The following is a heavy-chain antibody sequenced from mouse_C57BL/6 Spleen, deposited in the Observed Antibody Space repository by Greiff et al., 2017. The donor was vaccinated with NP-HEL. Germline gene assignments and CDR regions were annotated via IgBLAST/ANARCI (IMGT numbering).Heavy chain of an antibody. CDR3: TREAAQAAWFAY. Sequence: VQLKESGEGLVKPGGSLKLSCAASGFTFSSYAMSWVRQTPEKRLEWVAYISSGGDYIYYADTVKGRFTISRDNARNTLYLQMSSLKSEDTAMYYCTREAAQAAWFAYWGQGTLVTVSA. CDR1: GFTFSSYA. V-gene: IGHV5-9-1*02. D-gene: IGHD3-2*02. J-gene: IGHJ3*01. CDR2: ISSGGDYI.